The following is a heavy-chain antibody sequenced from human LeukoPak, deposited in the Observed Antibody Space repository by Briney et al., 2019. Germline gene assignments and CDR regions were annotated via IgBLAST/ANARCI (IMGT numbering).Heavy chain of an antibody. CDR1: GFTFSDYY. CDR3: TTGYSNYLRYYYYFYMDV. J-gene: IGHJ6*03. Sequence: PGGSLRLSCAASGFTFSDYYMSWIRQAPGKGLEWVGRIKSKTDDGTTDYAAPVKGRLTISRDDLKETLYLQMNSLKTDDTAVYYCTTGYSNYLRYYYYFYMDVWGKGTTVTVSS. V-gene: IGHV3-15*01. D-gene: IGHD4-11*01. CDR2: IKSKTDDGTT.